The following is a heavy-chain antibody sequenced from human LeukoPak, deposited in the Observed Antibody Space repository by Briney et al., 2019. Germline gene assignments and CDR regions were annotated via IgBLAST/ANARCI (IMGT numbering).Heavy chain of an antibody. D-gene: IGHD6-6*01. CDR3: ARVGAARLLGAFDI. V-gene: IGHV3-21*01. J-gene: IGHJ3*02. CDR1: GFTFKNFA. Sequence: GGSLRLSCAASGFTFKNFAMNWVRQAPGKGLEWVSSISSSSSYIYYADSVKGRFTISRDNAKNSLYLQMNSLRAEDTAVYYCARVGAARLLGAFDIWGQGTMVTVSS. CDR2: ISSSSSYI.